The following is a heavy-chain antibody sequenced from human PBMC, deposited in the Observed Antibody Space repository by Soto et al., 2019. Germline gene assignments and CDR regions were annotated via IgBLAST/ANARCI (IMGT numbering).Heavy chain of an antibody. Sequence: GASVKVSCKTSGLMFTSSSVQWVLQARGQRLEWIGWLVVGSGNTHYAQHFQERVTLTRDMSTGTAYMELSSLRSEDTAVYYCAAVPVLRFLKWLPAYFDYWGQGTLVTVSS. V-gene: IGHV1-58*01. CDR1: GLMFTSSS. CDR3: AAVPVLRFLKWLPAYFDY. J-gene: IGHJ4*02. CDR2: LVVGSGNT. D-gene: IGHD3-3*01.